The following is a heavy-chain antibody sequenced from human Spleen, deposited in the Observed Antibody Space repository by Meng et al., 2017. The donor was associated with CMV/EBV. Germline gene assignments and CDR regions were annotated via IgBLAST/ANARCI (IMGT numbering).Heavy chain of an antibody. CDR3: ARGDVHAPYSSSWYTRGGYFDY. J-gene: IGHJ4*02. Sequence: QGQLVQVGAEGKKPGASVKVSCKTSGYTFTSYYMHWVRQAPGQGLEWMGIINPSGGSTSYAQKFQGRVTMTRDTSTSTVYMELSSVTAADTAVYYCARGDVHAPYSSSWYTRGGYFDYWGQGTLVTVSS. D-gene: IGHD6-13*01. CDR2: INPSGGST. CDR1: GYTFTSYY. V-gene: IGHV1-46*01.